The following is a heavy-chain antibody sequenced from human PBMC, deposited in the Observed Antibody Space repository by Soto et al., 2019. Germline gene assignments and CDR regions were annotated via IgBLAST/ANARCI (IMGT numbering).Heavy chain of an antibody. CDR3: ARGPLRSWFDP. V-gene: IGHV1-3*01. J-gene: IGHJ5*02. D-gene: IGHD5-12*01. Sequence: QVQLVQSAAEVKKPGASVKVSCKASGYTFTSYAMHWVRQAPGQRLEWMGWINAGNGNTKYSQKFQGRVTITKNTCASTAYMELSSLRSEDTAVYYCARGPLRSWFDPWGQGTLVTVSS. CDR2: INAGNGNT. CDR1: GYTFTSYA.